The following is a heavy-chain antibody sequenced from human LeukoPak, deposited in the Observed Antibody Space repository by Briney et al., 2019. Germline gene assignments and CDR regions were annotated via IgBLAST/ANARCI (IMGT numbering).Heavy chain of an antibody. CDR3: GRGISVVRGVIKYYYGLDV. CDR2: IIPIFGTA. Sequence: AASVKVSCKAFGGTFTNYVISWVRQAPGQGLEWMGGIIPIFGTANYAQKFQGRVTITADESTSTAYMELGSLRSEDTAVYYCGRGISVVRGVIKYYYGLDVWGQGTTVTVSS. D-gene: IGHD3-10*01. J-gene: IGHJ6*02. CDR1: GGTFTNYV. V-gene: IGHV1-69*13.